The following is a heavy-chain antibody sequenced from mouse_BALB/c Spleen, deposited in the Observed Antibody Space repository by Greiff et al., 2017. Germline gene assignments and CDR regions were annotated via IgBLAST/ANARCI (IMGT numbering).Heavy chain of an antibody. J-gene: IGHJ4*01. D-gene: IGHD2-14*01. V-gene: IGHV3-2*02. CDR3: ARSGFRYGYYAMDY. CDR1: GYSITSDYA. CDR2: ISYSGST. Sequence: EVQLQQSGPGLVKPSQSLSLTCTVTGYSITSDYAWNWIRQFPGNKLEWMGYISYSGSTSYNPPLKSRISITRDTSKNQFFLQLNSVTTEDTATYYCARSGFRYGYYAMDYWGQGTSVTVSS.